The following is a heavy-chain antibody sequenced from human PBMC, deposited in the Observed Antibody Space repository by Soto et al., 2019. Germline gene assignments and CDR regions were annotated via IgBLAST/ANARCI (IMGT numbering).Heavy chain of an antibody. CDR2: IYYSGST. CDR3: ARYQYYYDSSGYLQNYFDY. D-gene: IGHD3-22*01. J-gene: IGHJ4*02. CDR1: GCSISSYY. Sequence: QVQLQESGPGLVKPSETLSLTCTVSGCSISSYYWSWIRQPPGKGLEWIGYIYYSGSTNYNPSLKDQVTVSVDKSTNKSYMKLGSVTAADSAVYSGARYQYYYDSSGYLQNYFDYWGQGTLVSVSS. V-gene: IGHV4-59*08.